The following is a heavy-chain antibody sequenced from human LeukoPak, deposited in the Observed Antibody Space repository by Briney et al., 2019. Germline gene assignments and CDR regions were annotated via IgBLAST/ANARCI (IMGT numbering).Heavy chain of an antibody. CDR1: GGTFSSYA. D-gene: IGHD3-10*01. V-gene: IGHV1-69*06. CDR2: IIPIFGTA. CDR3: AREGFGELGMDV. J-gene: IGHJ6*04. Sequence: ASVKVSCKASGGTFSSYAISWVRQAPGRGLEWMGGIIPIFGTANYAQKFQGRVTITADKSTSTAYMELSSLRSEDTAVYYCAREGFGELGMDVWGKGTTVTVSS.